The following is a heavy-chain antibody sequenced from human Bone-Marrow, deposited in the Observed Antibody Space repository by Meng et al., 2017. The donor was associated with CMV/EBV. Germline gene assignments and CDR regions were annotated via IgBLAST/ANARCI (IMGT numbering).Heavy chain of an antibody. J-gene: IGHJ5*02. Sequence: SETLSLTCAVYGGSFSGYYWSWIRQPPGKGLEWIGYIYYSGSTNYNPSLKSRVTISVDTSKNQFSLKLSSVTAADTAVYYCARDVVVPAAANWFDPWGQGTLVTVSS. V-gene: IGHV4-59*01. D-gene: IGHD2-2*01. CDR1: GGSFSGYY. CDR2: IYYSGST. CDR3: ARDVVVPAAANWFDP.